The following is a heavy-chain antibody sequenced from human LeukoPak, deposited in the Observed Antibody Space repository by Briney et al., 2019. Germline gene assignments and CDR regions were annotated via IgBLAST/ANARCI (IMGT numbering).Heavy chain of an antibody. V-gene: IGHV1-69*05. J-gene: IGHJ6*03. CDR3: ASERPPNAYRGSQYYMDL. CDR2: IIPMFSTA. Sequence: SSVKVSCKASGDTFKKYSISWVRQAPGQGLEWMGRIIPMFSTANYAQKFQGRVTITTDESTSTNYMQLSGLGSEDTAVYYCASERPPNAYRGSQYYMDLWGKGTTVTVS. CDR1: GDTFKKYS. D-gene: IGHD1-26*01.